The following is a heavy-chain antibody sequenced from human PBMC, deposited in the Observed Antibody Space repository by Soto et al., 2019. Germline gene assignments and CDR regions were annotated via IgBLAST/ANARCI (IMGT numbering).Heavy chain of an antibody. CDR3: SRGARRNYPFDY. V-gene: IGHV1-18*01. CDR1: GYTFTSYG. CDR2: ISAYNGNT. J-gene: IGHJ4*02. D-gene: IGHD1-7*01. Sequence: ASVKVSCKASGYTFTSYGISWVRQAPGQGLEWMGWISAYNGNTNYAQKLQGRVTMTTDTSASTAYMELSSLRSEDTAVYYCSRGARRNYPFDYWSQGTLVTVSS.